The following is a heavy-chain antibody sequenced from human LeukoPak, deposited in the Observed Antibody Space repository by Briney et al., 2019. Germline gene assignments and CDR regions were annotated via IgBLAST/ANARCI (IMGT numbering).Heavy chain of an antibody. J-gene: IGHJ4*02. CDR3: AKDQELWFDY. V-gene: IGHV3-30*18. Sequence: GGSLRLSCAASGFTFSSYGMHWVRQAPGKGLEWVAVISYDGSNKYYADSVKGRFTISRDNSKNTLYLQMNSLRAEDTAVYYCAKDQELWFDYWGQGTLVTAPS. CDR1: GFTFSSYG. D-gene: IGHD5-18*01. CDR2: ISYDGSNK.